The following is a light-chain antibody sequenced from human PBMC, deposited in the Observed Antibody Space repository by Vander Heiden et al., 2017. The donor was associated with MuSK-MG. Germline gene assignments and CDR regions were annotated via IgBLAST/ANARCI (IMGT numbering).Light chain of an antibody. Sequence: DIQLTQSPSTLSVSVGDRVSITCRASQSVTTWLAWYQQKPGEAPNLLIYRASTVESGVPWRFSGSGSRTDYILTSSSLQHDDFATYYLQQDKTYHTFGQGTQLEIK. CDR3: QQDKTYHT. J-gene: IGKJ5*01. CDR2: RAS. CDR1: QSVTTW. V-gene: IGKV1-5*03.